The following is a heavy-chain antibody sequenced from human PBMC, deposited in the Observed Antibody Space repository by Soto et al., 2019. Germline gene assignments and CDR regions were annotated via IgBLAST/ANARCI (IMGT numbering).Heavy chain of an antibody. CDR2: INSDGSST. V-gene: IGHV3-74*01. CDR1: VFPFSSYW. D-gene: IGHD3-22*01. J-gene: IGHJ4*02. Sequence: PGGSLRLSCSASVFPFSSYWMHWVRQAPGKGLVWVSRINSDGSSTSYADSVKGRFTISRDNAKNTLYLQMNSLRAEDTAVYYCARDILSYYYDSSGSLGYWGQGTLVTVSS. CDR3: ARDILSYYYDSSGSLGY.